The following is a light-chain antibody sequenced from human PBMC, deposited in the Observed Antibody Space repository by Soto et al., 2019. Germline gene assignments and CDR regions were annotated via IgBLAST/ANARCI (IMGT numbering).Light chain of an antibody. CDR1: SSDVGGYNY. J-gene: IGLJ2*01. CDR2: DVS. Sequence: QSALTQPASVSGSPGQSITISCTGTSSDVGGYNYVSWYQQHPGKAPKLMIYDVSNRPSGVSNRFSGSKSGNTASLTISRLQAEDEDDYYCSSYTSSSTLVFGGGTKLTVL. V-gene: IGLV2-14*01. CDR3: SSYTSSSTLV.